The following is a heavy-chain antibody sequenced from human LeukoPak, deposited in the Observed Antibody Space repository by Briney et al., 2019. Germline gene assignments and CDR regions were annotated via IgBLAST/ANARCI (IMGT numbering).Heavy chain of an antibody. Sequence: ASVKVSCKASGYTFTGYYMHWARQAPGQGLEWMGWISAYNGNTNYAQKLQGRVTMTTDTSTSTAYMELRSLRSDDTAVYYCARDNRWELYYFDYWGQGTLVTVSS. V-gene: IGHV1-18*04. CDR3: ARDNRWELYYFDY. CDR1: GYTFTGYY. D-gene: IGHD1-26*01. J-gene: IGHJ4*02. CDR2: ISAYNGNT.